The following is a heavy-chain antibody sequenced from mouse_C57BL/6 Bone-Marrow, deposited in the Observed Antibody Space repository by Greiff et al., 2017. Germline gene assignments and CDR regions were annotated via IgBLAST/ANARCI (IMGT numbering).Heavy chain of an antibody. CDR2: IWRGGST. CDR1: GFSLTSYG. Sequence: VKLMESGPGLVQPSQSLSITCTVSGFSLTSYGVHWVRQSPGKGLEWLGVIWRGGSTDYNAAFISRLSISKDNSKSQVFFKMNSLQADDTAIYYCARRLFAYWGQGTLVTVSA. V-gene: IGHV2-2*01. J-gene: IGHJ3*01. CDR3: ARRLFAY.